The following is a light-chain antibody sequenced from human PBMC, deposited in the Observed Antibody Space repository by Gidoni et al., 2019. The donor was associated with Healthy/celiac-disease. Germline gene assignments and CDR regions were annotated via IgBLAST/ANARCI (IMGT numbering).Light chain of an antibody. V-gene: IGKV1-27*01. Sequence: DIQMTQSTSSLSASVGDRVTITGRASQGISNYLAWYQQKPGKVPKLLIYAASTLQSGVPSRFSGSGSGTDFTLTISSLQPEDVATYYCQKYNSAPWTFGQGTKVEIK. CDR3: QKYNSAPWT. J-gene: IGKJ1*01. CDR1: QGISNY. CDR2: AAS.